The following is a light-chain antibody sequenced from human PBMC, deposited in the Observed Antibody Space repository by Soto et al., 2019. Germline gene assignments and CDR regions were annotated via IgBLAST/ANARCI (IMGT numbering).Light chain of an antibody. V-gene: IGLV1-40*01. Sequence: QSVLTQPPSVSGAPGQRVTISCTGSSSNIGAGYDVHWYQRLPGTAPKVFIYGNNNRPSGVPDRFSGSKSGTSASLAITGLQAEDEADYYCQSYDSSLSGSYVFGTGTKVTVL. J-gene: IGLJ1*01. CDR1: SSNIGAGYD. CDR2: GNN. CDR3: QSYDSSLSGSYV.